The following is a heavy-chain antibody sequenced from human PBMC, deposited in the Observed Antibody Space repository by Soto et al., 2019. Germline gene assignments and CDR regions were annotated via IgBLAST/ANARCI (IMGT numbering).Heavy chain of an antibody. J-gene: IGHJ5*02. CDR2: IYHTGRT. CDR1: RGSIISSNF. D-gene: IGHD3-22*01. CDR3: ARGQGITMIGFDP. V-gene: IGHV4-4*02. Sequence: SETLSLTCAVSRGSIISSNFWSWVRQAPGRGLEWIGYIYHTGRTNYNPSLRSRVTISVDTSKNQFSLKLTSVTAADTAVYYCARGQGITMIGFDPWGQGTLVTVSS.